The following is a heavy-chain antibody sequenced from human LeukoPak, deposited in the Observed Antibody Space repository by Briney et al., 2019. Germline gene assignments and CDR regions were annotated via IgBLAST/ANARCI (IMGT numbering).Heavy chain of an antibody. CDR1: GFTFSSYE. CDR3: ARRAGAYSHPYDY. CDR2: ISSSGSTI. D-gene: IGHD4/OR15-4a*01. Sequence: GGSLRLSCAASGFTFSSYEMSWVRQAPGKGLEWVSYISSSGSTIYYADSVKGRFTISRDNSKNTLYLQMNSLRAEDTAVYYCARRAGAYSHPYDYWGQGTLVTVSS. J-gene: IGHJ4*02. V-gene: IGHV3-48*03.